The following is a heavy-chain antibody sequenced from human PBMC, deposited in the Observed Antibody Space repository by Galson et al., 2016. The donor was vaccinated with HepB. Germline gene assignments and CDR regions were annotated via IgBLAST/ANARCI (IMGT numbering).Heavy chain of an antibody. J-gene: IGHJ4*02. Sequence: TLSLTCTVSGGSISSGGYYWNWVRQHPGKGLEWIGCIFYSGTTYYNPSLKSRVTISLDTSKNQVSLTLTSVTAADTAIYFCARDDDDFISGPPRYWGQGTLVTVSP. V-gene: IGHV4-31*03. CDR3: ARDDDDFISGPPRY. CDR1: GGSISSGGYY. D-gene: IGHD2-15*01. CDR2: IFYSGTT.